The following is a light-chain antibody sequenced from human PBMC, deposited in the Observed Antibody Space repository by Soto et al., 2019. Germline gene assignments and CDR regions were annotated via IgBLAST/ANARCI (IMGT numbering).Light chain of an antibody. CDR1: SSDVGGYNY. CDR2: DVS. J-gene: IGLJ1*01. V-gene: IGLV2-11*01. CDR3: CSYAGSYV. Sequence: QSAPTQPRSVSGSPGQSVTISCTGTSSDVGGYNYVSWYQQHPGKAPKLMIYDVSKRPSGVPDRSSGSKSGNTASLTISGLQAEDEADYYCCSYAGSYVFGTGTKVTVL.